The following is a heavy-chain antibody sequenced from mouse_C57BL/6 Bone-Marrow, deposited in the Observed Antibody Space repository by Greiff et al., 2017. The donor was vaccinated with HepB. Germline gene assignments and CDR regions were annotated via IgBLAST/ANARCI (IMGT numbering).Heavy chain of an antibody. CDR2: ISSGGSYT. J-gene: IGHJ2*01. CDR1: GFTFSSYG. V-gene: IGHV5-6*01. Sequence: EVKLMESGGDLVKPGGSLKLSCAASGFTFSSYGMSWVRQTPDKRLEWVATISSGGSYTYYPDSVKGRFTISRDNARNTLYLQMSSLKSEDTAMYYCTRDYYSIDYWGQGTTLTVSS. D-gene: IGHD2-12*01. CDR3: TRDYYSIDY.